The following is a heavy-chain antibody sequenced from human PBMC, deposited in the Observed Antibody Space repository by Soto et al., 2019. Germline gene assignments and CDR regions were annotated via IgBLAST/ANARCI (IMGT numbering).Heavy chain of an antibody. CDR2: IYYSGST. Sequence: SDTLSLTCTVSGGSISSGDYYWSWIRQPPGKGLEWIGYIYYSGSTYYNPSLKSRVTISVDTSKNQFSLKLNSVTAADTAVYYCAAPYSGSPYCCDYWAQGTLVTVSS. J-gene: IGHJ4*02. V-gene: IGHV4-30-4*02. D-gene: IGHD1-26*01. CDR1: GGSISSGDYY. CDR3: AAPYSGSPYCCDY.